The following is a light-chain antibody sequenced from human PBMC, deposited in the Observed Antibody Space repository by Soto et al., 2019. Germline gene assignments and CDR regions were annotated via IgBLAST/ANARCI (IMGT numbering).Light chain of an antibody. Sequence: QLVLTQPPSASGTPGQRVTISCSGSSSNIGSNTVNWYQQLPGTAPKLLIYSNNQRPSGVPDRFSGSKSGTSASLAISGLQSEDEADYYCAAWDDSLNALLFGGGTKLTVL. CDR2: SNN. J-gene: IGLJ2*01. CDR3: AAWDDSLNALL. V-gene: IGLV1-44*01. CDR1: SSNIGSNT.